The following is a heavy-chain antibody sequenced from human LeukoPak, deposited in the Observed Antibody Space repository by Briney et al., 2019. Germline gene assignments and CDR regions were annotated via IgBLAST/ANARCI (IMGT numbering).Heavy chain of an antibody. D-gene: IGHD1-26*01. CDR3: AKDTSVGRYDY. J-gene: IGHJ4*02. V-gene: IGHV3-30-3*01. CDR1: GFTFSSYA. Sequence: PGGSLRLSCAASGFTFSSYAMHWVRQAPGKGLEWVAVISYDGSNKYYADSVKGRFTISRDNSKNTLYLQMNSLRAEDTAVYYCAKDTSVGRYDYWGQGTLVTVSS. CDR2: ISYDGSNK.